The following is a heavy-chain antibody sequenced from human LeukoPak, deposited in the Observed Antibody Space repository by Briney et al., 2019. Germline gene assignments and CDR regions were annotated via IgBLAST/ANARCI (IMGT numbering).Heavy chain of an antibody. D-gene: IGHD4-11*01. J-gene: IGHJ4*02. CDR2: INPNSGGT. V-gene: IGHV1-2*02. CDR1: GYTFTGQY. Sequence: ASVKVSCKASGYTFTGQYMHWVRQAPGQGHHWMGWINPNSGGTNYAQKFQGRVTMTRDTSLSTAYMELSSLTSDDTAIYYCARDRASRGYNNYADYWGQGTLVTVSS. CDR3: ARDRASRGYNNYADY.